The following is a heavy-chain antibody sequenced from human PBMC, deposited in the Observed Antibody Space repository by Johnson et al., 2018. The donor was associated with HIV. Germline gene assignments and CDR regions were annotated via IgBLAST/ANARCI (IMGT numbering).Heavy chain of an antibody. V-gene: IGHV3-11*01. CDR2: ISSSGTTI. CDR1: GFTFSDYF. J-gene: IGHJ3*02. D-gene: IGHD3-3*01. Sequence: QVQLVESGGGLVKAGGSLRLSCAASGFTFSDYFMSWIRQAPGKGLEWVSYISSSGTTIYYADSVKGRFPISRDNAQNSLYLQMNRLTAEDTGVYYCNIPNFWSGQSQNDAFDIWGQGTMVTVSS. CDR3: NIPNFWSGQSQNDAFDI.